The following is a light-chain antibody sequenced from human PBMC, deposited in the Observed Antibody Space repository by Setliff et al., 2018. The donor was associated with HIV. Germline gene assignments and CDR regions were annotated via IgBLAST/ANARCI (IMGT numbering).Light chain of an antibody. CDR1: QSVLYSSNNKNY. CDR3: LQYYSAPRT. J-gene: IGKJ4*02. CDR2: WAS. Sequence: DIVMTQSPDSLTVSLGERATINCKSSQSVLYSSNNKNYLAWYQQKPGQPPELLLYWASTRQPGVPDRFSGSGSGTNFTLSIRSLQAEDVAVYYCLQYYSAPRTFGGGTKVDIK. V-gene: IGKV4-1*01.